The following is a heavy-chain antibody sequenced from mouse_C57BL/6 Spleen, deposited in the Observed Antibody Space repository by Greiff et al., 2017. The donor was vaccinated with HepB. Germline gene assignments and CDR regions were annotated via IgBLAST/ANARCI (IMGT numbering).Heavy chain of an antibody. J-gene: IGHJ3*01. Sequence: EVKLVESGGGLVKPGGSLKLSCAASGFTFSDYGMHWVRQAPEKGLEWVAYISSGSSTIYYADTVKGRFTISRDNAKNNLFLQMTSLRSEDTAMYYCARLGYAFAYWGQGTLVTVPA. V-gene: IGHV5-17*01. CDR3: ARLGYAFAY. CDR1: GFTFSDYG. D-gene: IGHD2-2*01. CDR2: ISSGSSTI.